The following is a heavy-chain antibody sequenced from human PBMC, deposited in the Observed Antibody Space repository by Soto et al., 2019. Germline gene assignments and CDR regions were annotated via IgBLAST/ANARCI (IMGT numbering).Heavy chain of an antibody. CDR3: AIGSGWQDMDY. D-gene: IGHD6-19*01. CDR2: SYSSGST. J-gene: IGHJ4*02. V-gene: IGHV4-4*07. CDR1: GVSISSYY. Sequence: SETLSLTCIVSGVSISSYYWTWIRQPAGKGLEWIGRSYSSGSTDYNPSLKSRVTMSADTSKNRFSLKLNSVTAADTAVYYCAIGSGWQDMDYWGRGTLVTVFS.